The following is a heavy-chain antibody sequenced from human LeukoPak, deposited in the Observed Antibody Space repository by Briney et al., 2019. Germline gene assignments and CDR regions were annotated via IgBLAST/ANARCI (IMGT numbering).Heavy chain of an antibody. CDR3: ARLSRGATGDY. CDR2: IYYSGST. J-gene: IGHJ4*02. V-gene: IGHV4-39*01. CDR1: GGSISSSSYY. Sequence: SETLSLTCTVSGGSISSSSYYWGWIRQPPGKGLEWIGSIYYSGSTYYNPSLKSRVTISVDTSKNQFSLKLSSVTAADTAVYYCARLSRGATGDYWGQGTLVTVSS. D-gene: IGHD5-12*01.